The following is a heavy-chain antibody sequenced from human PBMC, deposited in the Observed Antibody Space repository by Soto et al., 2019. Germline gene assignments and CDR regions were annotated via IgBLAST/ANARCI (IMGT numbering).Heavy chain of an antibody. D-gene: IGHD5-12*01. CDR2: ISYDGSNK. CDR3: ARVQKEYSGYDPYFDY. CDR1: GFTFSSYA. J-gene: IGHJ4*02. V-gene: IGHV3-30-3*01. Sequence: SLRLSCAASGFTFSSYAMHWVRQAPGKGLEWVAVISYDGSNKYYADSVKGRFTISRDNSKNTLYLQMNSLRAEDTAVYYCARVQKEYSGYDPYFDYWGQGTLVTVSS.